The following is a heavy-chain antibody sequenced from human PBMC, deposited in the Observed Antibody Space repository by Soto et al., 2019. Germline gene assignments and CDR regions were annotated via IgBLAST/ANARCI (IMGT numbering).Heavy chain of an antibody. D-gene: IGHD3-22*01. CDR1: GFTFSSYC. CDR2: IWYDGSNK. J-gene: IGHJ5*02. CDR3: ARDSGYYPYNWFDP. V-gene: IGHV3-33*01. Sequence: PGGSLRLSCAASGFTFSSYCMHWVRQAPGKGLEWVAVIWYDGSNKYYADSVKGRFTISRDNSKNTLYLQMNSLRAEDTAVYYCARDSGYYPYNWFDPWGQGTLVTVSS.